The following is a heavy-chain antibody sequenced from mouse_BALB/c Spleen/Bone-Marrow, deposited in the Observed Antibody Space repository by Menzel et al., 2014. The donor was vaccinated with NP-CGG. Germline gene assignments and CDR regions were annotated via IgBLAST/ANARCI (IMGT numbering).Heavy chain of an antibody. CDR3: ARHEEANYGNYAMDY. CDR1: GYTFTEYI. V-gene: IGHV1-62-2*01. J-gene: IGHJ4*01. Sequence: VKLVESGAELVKPGASVKLSCKASGYTFTEYIIHWVKQRSGQGLEWIGWFYPGSGSIKYNEKFKDKATLTADKSSSTVYMELSRLTSEDSAVYFCARHEEANYGNYAMDYWGQGTSVTVSS. CDR2: FYPGSGSI. D-gene: IGHD1-1*01.